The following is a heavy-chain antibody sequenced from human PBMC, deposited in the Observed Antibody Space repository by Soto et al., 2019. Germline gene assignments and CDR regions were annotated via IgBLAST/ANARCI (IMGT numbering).Heavy chain of an antibody. CDR3: ARQAGYSYGYFPW. CDR2: IYYSGST. V-gene: IGHV4-39*01. Sequence: SETLSLTCTVSGGSISSSGYYWGWIRQPPGKGLEWIGSIYYSGSTYYNPSLKSRVTISVDTSKNQFSLKLSSVTAADTAVYYCARQAGYSYGYFPWWGQGTLVTVSS. D-gene: IGHD5-18*01. J-gene: IGHJ4*02. CDR1: GGSISSSGYY.